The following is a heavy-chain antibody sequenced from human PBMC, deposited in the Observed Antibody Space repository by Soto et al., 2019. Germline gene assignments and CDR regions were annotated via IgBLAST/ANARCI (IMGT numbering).Heavy chain of an antibody. D-gene: IGHD3-22*01. Sequence: ASVKVSCKTSGYTFTSHHMHWVRQAPGRGLEWMGIIDPDGGSTTYPQKFRGRVTMTSDTSTTTLYMEMSSLRPEDTAVYYCARDLDYYDGSGYYVANSWFDPWGQGTPVTVSS. CDR3: ARDLDYYDGSGYYVANSWFDP. J-gene: IGHJ5*02. CDR1: GYTFTSHH. V-gene: IGHV1-46*01. CDR2: IDPDGGST.